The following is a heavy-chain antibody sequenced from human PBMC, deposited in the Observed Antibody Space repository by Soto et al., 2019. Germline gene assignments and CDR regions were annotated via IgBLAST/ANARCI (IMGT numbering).Heavy chain of an antibody. CDR1: GVSVNSAY. V-gene: IGHV4-59*08. Sequence: QVQLQESGPGLVKPSETLSLTCSVSGVSVNSAYWTWFRQSPGKGLEWIGYITYRGTSSYNPSLKGRVTMTLDASNNQLSLQLSSVSAADTAVYFCARHARYNDYWGQGTLVTVSS. J-gene: IGHJ4*02. D-gene: IGHD1-20*01. CDR2: ITYRGTS. CDR3: ARHARYNDY.